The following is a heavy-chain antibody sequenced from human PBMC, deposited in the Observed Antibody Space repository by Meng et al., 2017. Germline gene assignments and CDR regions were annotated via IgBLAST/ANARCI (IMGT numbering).Heavy chain of an antibody. D-gene: IGHD6-19*01. V-gene: IGHV3-53*02. Sequence: VQLEGTGVGLLQPGGSLRLSCTASGFSVTTSYMSWVRQAAGKGLEWVSVIYSGGSTYYADSVKGRFSISRDNSKNTLYLQMNSLRAEDTAVYFCARDSSSGWYHHYWGHGTLVTVSS. CDR3: ARDSSSGWYHHY. CDR1: GFSVTTSY. J-gene: IGHJ4*01. CDR2: IYSGGST.